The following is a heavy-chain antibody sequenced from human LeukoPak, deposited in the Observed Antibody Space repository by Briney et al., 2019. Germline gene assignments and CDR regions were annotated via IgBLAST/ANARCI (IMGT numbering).Heavy chain of an antibody. V-gene: IGHV3-53*01. D-gene: IGHD3-3*01. Sequence: PGGSLRLSCAASGFTVSSNYMSWVRQAPGKGLEWVSVIYSGGSTFYADSVKGRFTISRDNSKNTLYLQMNSLRAEDTAVYYCAKDRRGYTIFGLGGFDPWGQGTLVTVSS. CDR2: IYSGGST. CDR3: AKDRRGYTIFGLGGFDP. CDR1: GFTVSSNY. J-gene: IGHJ5*02.